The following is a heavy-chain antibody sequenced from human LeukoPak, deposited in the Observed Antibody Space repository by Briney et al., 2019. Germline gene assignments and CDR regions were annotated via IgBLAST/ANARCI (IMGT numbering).Heavy chain of an antibody. CDR2: IYTSGST. V-gene: IGHV4-4*07. Sequence: SETLSLTCTVSGGSISSYYWSWIRQPAGKGLEWIGRIYTSGSTNYNPSLKSRVTMSVDTSKNQFSLKLSSVTAADTAVYYCGRGIYFYGSGRGVELVDPWGQGNLVTVSS. J-gene: IGHJ5*02. D-gene: IGHD3-10*01. CDR3: GRGIYFYGSGRGVELVDP. CDR1: GGSISSYY.